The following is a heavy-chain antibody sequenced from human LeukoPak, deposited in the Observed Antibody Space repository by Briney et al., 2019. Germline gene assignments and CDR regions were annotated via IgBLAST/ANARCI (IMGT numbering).Heavy chain of an antibody. Sequence: GESLKISCKGSGYSFTSYWISWVRQMPGKGLEWMGRIDPSDSYTNYSPSFQGHVIISADKSISTAYLQWSSLKASDTAMYYCARHWGYSSSYYFDYWGQGTLVTVSS. J-gene: IGHJ4*02. D-gene: IGHD6-6*01. V-gene: IGHV5-10-1*01. CDR1: GYSFTSYW. CDR2: IDPSDSYT. CDR3: ARHWGYSSSYYFDY.